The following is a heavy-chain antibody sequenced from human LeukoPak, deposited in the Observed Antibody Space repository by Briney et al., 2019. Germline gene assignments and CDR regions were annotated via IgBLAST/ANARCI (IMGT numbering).Heavy chain of an antibody. CDR3: ARGHRRDGYNRTDFDY. CDR1: GGSFSGYY. Sequence: SETLSLTCAVYGGSFSGYYWSLIRQPPGKGLEWIGEINHSGSTNYNPSLKSRVTISVDTSKNQFSLKLSSVTAADTAVYYCARGHRRDGYNRTDFDYWGQGTLVTVSS. J-gene: IGHJ4*02. CDR2: INHSGST. V-gene: IGHV4-34*01. D-gene: IGHD5-24*01.